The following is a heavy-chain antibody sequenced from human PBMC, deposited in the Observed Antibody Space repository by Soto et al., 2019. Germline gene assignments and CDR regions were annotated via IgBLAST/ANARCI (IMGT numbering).Heavy chain of an antibody. CDR1: GFTFSSHG. J-gene: IGHJ4*02. D-gene: IGHD3-3*01. CDR2: IWYDGSNT. CDR3: ARFSDWLLLDY. Sequence: QVELVESGGGVVQPGRSLRLSCVASGFTFSSHGMHWVRQAPGKGLEGVAFIWYDGSNTHYVDSVKGRFTISRDNSKSTLSLQMNSLRAEDTAVNCCARFSDWLLLDYWGQGTLVTVSS. V-gene: IGHV3-33*01.